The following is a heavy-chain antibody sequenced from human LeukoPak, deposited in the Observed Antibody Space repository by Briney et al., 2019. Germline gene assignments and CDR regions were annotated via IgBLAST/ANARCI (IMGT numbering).Heavy chain of an antibody. Sequence: SGPTLVNPTQTLTLTCTFSGFSLRTRGGGVVWIRQPPGKALGWLSLIYCDDDKRYSPSLKSSLTIPKDTSKSHVVLTMPNMDPVDTAKSYCARHVVAATPGYYYSGMDVWGKGTTVTVSP. J-gene: IGHJ6*04. V-gene: IGHV2-5*02. CDR2: IYCDDDK. D-gene: IGHD2-15*01. CDR3: ARHVVAATPGYYYSGMDV. CDR1: GFSLRTRGGG.